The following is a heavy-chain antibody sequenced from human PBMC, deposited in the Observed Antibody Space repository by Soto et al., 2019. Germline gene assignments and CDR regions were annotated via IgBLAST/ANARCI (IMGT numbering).Heavy chain of an antibody. V-gene: IGHV4-59*08. Sequence: QVQLQQSGPGLVKPSETLSLTCTVSSGPSRSHNWGWIRQPPGGGLEWIGYIYHTGDTSYNPSLSSRVTISADTPTNHTPLPLRSVTAADTAVYYCVRQGIGDLHGLVDVWGQGTRVSVSS. CDR2: IYHTGDT. CDR1: SGPSRSHN. CDR3: VRQGIGDLHGLVDV. J-gene: IGHJ6*02. D-gene: IGHD3-10*01.